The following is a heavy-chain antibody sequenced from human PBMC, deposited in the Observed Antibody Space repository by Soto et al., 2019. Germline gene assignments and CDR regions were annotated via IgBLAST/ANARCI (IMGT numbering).Heavy chain of an antibody. CDR2: ISSSSSDI. CDR3: ARGRGEFLHVGELDL. Sequence: EVQLVESGGGLVKPGGSLRLSCAASGFTFSSYSMNWVRQAPGKGLEWVSSISSSSSDIFYADSVKGRFTISRDNAKNSLYLQMNSLRAEDTAAYYCARGRGEFLHVGELDLWGQGTLVTVSS. V-gene: IGHV3-21*06. D-gene: IGHD3-16*01. J-gene: IGHJ4*02. CDR1: GFTFSSYS.